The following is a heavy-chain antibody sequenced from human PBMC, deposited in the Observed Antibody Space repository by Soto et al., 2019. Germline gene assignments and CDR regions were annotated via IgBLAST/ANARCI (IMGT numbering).Heavy chain of an antibody. D-gene: IGHD6-19*01. Sequence: EEHLEESGGGLVQPGGSLIVSCVASGFTFSHYDMHWVRQRPGKGLEWVSAIGYTGDTYYPDSVKGRFISSRQNAKNFMSLEMNSLSAGDKGVYYCARGKRAVAAVTNQAFDIWGRGRMVSVSS. CDR3: ARGKRAVAAVTNQAFDI. CDR1: GFTFSHYD. CDR2: IGYTGDT. V-gene: IGHV3-13*01. J-gene: IGHJ3*02.